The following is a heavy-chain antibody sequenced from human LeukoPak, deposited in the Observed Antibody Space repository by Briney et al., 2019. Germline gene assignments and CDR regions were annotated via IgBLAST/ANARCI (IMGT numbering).Heavy chain of an antibody. Sequence: ASVKVSCKASGYTFTGYYMHWVRQAPGQGLEWMGRINPNSGGTNYAQKFRGRVTMTRDTSISTAYMELSRLRSDDTAVYYCARKPKAAAATSLDYWGQGTLVTVSS. J-gene: IGHJ4*02. CDR1: GYTFTGYY. CDR2: INPNSGGT. V-gene: IGHV1-2*06. CDR3: ARKPKAAAATSLDY. D-gene: IGHD6-13*01.